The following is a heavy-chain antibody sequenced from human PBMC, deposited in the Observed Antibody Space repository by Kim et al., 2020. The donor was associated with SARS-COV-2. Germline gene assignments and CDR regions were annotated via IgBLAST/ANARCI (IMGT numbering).Heavy chain of an antibody. Sequence: SETLSLTCAVYGGSFSGYYWSWIRQPPGKGLEWIGEINHSGSTNYNPSLKSRVTISVDTSKNLFSLKLSSVTAADTAVYYCARVRGVTVLLGYYYYGMDVWGQGTTVTVSS. J-gene: IGHJ6*02. V-gene: IGHV4-34*01. CDR2: INHSGST. D-gene: IGHD3-10*01. CDR3: ARVRGVTVLLGYYYYGMDV. CDR1: GGSFSGYY.